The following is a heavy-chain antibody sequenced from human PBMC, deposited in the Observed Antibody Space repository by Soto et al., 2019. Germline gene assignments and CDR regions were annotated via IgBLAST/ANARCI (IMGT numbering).Heavy chain of an antibody. CDR3: ARDPGPRPYYSVDY. V-gene: IGHV3-33*01. Sequence: QVQLVESGGGVVQPGRSLRLSCAASGFTFSSYGMHWVRQAPGKGLEWVAVIWYDGSNKYYADSVKGRFTISRDNSKNTLYLQMNSLRAEDTAVYYCARDPGPRPYYSVDYWGQGTLVTVSS. J-gene: IGHJ4*02. CDR1: GFTFSSYG. CDR2: IWYDGSNK. D-gene: IGHD3-10*02.